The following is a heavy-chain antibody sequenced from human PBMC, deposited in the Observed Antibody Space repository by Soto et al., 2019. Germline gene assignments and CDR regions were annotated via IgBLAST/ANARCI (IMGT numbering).Heavy chain of an antibody. CDR3: ARGAVVVPAAMVFYYYGMDV. J-gene: IGHJ6*02. CDR1: GYSFTSYW. Sequence: PGESLKISCKGSGYSFTSYWISWVRQMPGKGLEWMGRTDPSDSYTNYSPSFQGHVTISADKSISTAYLQWSSLKASDTAMYYCARGAVVVPAAMVFYYYGMDVWGQGTTVTSP. CDR2: TDPSDSYT. V-gene: IGHV5-10-1*01. D-gene: IGHD2-2*01.